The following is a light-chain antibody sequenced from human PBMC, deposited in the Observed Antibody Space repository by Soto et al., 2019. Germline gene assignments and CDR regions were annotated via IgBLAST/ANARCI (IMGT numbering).Light chain of an antibody. CDR2: GAS. V-gene: IGKV3-20*01. J-gene: IGKJ1*01. Sequence: EIVLTQSPRTLSLSPGKRATLSCRASQSISSSYLAWYQQRPGQAPRLPIYGASSRATGIPDRFSGSGSGTEFTLTISRLEPEDFAVYYCQQYGSSSWTFGQGTKVDIK. CDR3: QQYGSSSWT. CDR1: QSISSSY.